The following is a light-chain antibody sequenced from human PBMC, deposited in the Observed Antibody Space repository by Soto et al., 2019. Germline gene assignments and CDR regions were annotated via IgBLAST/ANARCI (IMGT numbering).Light chain of an antibody. CDR3: QQSYITPYT. J-gene: IGKJ2*01. V-gene: IGKV1-39*01. CDR2: AAS. CDR1: QSISIY. Sequence: DIPMTQSPSSLSASVGDRVTITCRASQSISIYINWYQQKPGKVPHLLIYAASSLLNGVPSRFSGSGSGTDFTLTISSLQPEDFATYYCQQSYITPYTFGQGTKLEIK.